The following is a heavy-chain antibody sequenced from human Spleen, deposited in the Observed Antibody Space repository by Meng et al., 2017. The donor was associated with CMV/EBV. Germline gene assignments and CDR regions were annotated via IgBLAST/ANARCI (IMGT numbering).Heavy chain of an antibody. V-gene: IGHV1-2*02. CDR2: INPNSGGT. CDR1: GYTFTGYY. D-gene: IGHD3-3*01. J-gene: IGHJ3*02. CDR3: ARAYYDFWSGYDAFDI. Sequence: ASVKVSCKSSGYTFTGYYMYWVRQAPGQGLEWMGWINPNSGGTNYAQKFQGRVTMTRDTSITTAHMELSRLRSDDTAVYYCARAYYDFWSGYDAFDIWGQGTMVTVSS.